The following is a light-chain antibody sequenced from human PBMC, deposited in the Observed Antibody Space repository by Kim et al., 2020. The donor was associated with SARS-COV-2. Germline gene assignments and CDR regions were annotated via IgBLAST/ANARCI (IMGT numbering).Light chain of an antibody. CDR1: SLRNYY. CDR2: GKN. J-gene: IGLJ1*01. Sequence: SSELTQDPAVSVALGQTVRITCQGDSLRNYYASWYQQKPGQAPVLVIYGKNNRPSGIPDRFSGSSSGNTASLTITGAQAEDEADYYCNSRDSSGNYVFGT. CDR3: NSRDSSGNYV. V-gene: IGLV3-19*01.